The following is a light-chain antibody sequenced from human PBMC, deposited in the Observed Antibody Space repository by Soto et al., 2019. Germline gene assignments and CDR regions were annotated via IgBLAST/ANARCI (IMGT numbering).Light chain of an antibody. CDR2: GAS. J-gene: IGKJ2*01. V-gene: IGKV3-20*01. CDR3: QQYGSSPLYT. Sequence: EIVLTQSPGTLSLSPGERATLSCRASQSVSSSYLAWYQQKPGQAPRLLIYGASSRATGITDRFSGSRSGTDFTLIISRLEPEDFAVYYCQQYGSSPLYTFGQGTKLEIK. CDR1: QSVSSSY.